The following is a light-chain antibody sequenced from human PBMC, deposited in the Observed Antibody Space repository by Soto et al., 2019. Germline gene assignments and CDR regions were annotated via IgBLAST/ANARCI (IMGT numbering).Light chain of an antibody. Sequence: EIVLTQSPGILSLSPGERATLSCRASQSVSNDFLAWYQQKPGQAPRLLIYGASTRATDVPDRFSGSGSGAEFTLTISRLGPDDFAVYYCQQYGSSPPRTFGQGTKV. J-gene: IGKJ1*01. CDR1: QSVSNDF. CDR3: QQYGSSPPRT. CDR2: GAS. V-gene: IGKV3-20*01.